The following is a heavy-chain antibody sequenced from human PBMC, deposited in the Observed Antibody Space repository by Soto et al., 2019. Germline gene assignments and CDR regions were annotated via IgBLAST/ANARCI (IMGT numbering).Heavy chain of an antibody. CDR1: GFTFGDYA. D-gene: IGHD3-9*01. V-gene: IGHV3-49*03. CDR2: IRSKAYGGTT. J-gene: IGHJ3*02. Sequence: GGSLRLSCTASGFTFGDYAMSWFRQAPGKGLEWVGFIRSKAYGGTTEYAASVKGRFTISRDDSKSIAYLQMNSLKTEDTAVYYCTRDPEDYDILTGYFGAFDIWGKGTMVTV. CDR3: TRDPEDYDILTGYFGAFDI.